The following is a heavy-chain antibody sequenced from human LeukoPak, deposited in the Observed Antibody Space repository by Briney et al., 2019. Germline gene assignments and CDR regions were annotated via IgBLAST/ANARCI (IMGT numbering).Heavy chain of an antibody. CDR1: GFTFSSYS. CDR3: ARDGGYTTPDY. J-gene: IGHJ4*02. V-gene: IGHV3-48*02. CDR2: ISSSSSTM. Sequence: GGSLRLSCAASGFTFSSYSMNWVRQAPGKGLEWVSYISSSSSTMYYADSVKGRFTISRDNAKNSLYPQMNSLRDDDTAVYYCARDGGYTTPDYWGQGTLVTVSS. D-gene: IGHD3-22*01.